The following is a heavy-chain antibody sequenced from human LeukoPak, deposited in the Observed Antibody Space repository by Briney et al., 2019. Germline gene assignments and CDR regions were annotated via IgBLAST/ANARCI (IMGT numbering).Heavy chain of an antibody. V-gene: IGHV1-69*01. CDR1: GGTFSSYA. CDR3: AKRNYDFWSGRPNWFDP. J-gene: IGHJ5*02. Sequence: SVKVSCKASGGTFSSYAISWVRQAPGQGLEGMGGIIPIFGTANYAQKFQGRVTITADESTSTAYMELSSLRSEDTAVYYCAKRNYDFWSGRPNWFDPWGQGTLVTVSS. CDR2: IIPIFGTA. D-gene: IGHD3-3*01.